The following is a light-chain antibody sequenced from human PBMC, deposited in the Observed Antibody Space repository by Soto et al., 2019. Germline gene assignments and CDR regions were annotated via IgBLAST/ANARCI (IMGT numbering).Light chain of an antibody. Sequence: EIVLTQSPGTLSLSPGERATLSRRASQSVSDRYLAWYQHKPGQAPRLLIEGASSRAAGIPDRFSGSGSGPDFTLTISSVEPEDFAVYYCQQYETSPHNFGPGTRVDL. J-gene: IGKJ3*01. V-gene: IGKV3-20*01. CDR3: QQYETSPHN. CDR2: GAS. CDR1: QSVSDRY.